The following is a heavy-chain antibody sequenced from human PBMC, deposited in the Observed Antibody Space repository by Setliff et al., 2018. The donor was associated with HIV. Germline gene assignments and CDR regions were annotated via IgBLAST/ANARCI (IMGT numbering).Heavy chain of an antibody. CDR3: ARGGEVGATSKSGIGAFDI. Sequence: ASVKVSCKASGGTLNKYVINWVRQAPGQGLEWMGGIIPIFGTTNYAQKFQGRVTITTDESTSTAYMELSSLRSEDTAVYYCARGGEVGATSKSGIGAFDIWGQGTMVTVSS. V-gene: IGHV1-69*05. D-gene: IGHD1-26*01. CDR1: GGTLNKYV. J-gene: IGHJ3*02. CDR2: IIPIFGTT.